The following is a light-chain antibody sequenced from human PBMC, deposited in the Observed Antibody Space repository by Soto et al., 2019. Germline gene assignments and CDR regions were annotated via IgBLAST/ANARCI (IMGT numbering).Light chain of an antibody. CDR1: ESLLDSDDGNTY. CDR2: KLS. CDR3: MQRIDFPRT. Sequence: DIVMTQTPLSLPATPGEPASVSCRSSESLLDSDDGNTYLDWYLQKPGQPPQLLIHKLSYRASGVPDRFSGSGSGTDFTLKISRVEAEDVGVYYCMQRIDFPRTFGPGTKVEIK. V-gene: IGKV2-40*01. J-gene: IGKJ1*01.